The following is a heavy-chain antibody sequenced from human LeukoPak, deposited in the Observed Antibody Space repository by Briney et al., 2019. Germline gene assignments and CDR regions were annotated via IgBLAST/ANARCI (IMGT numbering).Heavy chain of an antibody. V-gene: IGHV1-3*01. CDR1: GYTFTTYA. CDR2: INADNGNT. D-gene: IGHD3-10*01. CDR3: ARAGRPMLRGVTPLEPFDY. Sequence: ASVKVSCKPSGYTFTTYAIHWVRQAPGQRLEWMGWINADNGNTKYSQKFQGRVTITGDTSASTAYMELSSLRSEDTAIYYCARAGRPMLRGVTPLEPFDYWGQGTLITVSS. J-gene: IGHJ4*02.